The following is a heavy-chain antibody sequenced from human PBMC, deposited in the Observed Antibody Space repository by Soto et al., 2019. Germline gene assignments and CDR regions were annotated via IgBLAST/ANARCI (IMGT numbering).Heavy chain of an antibody. CDR1: GISFSVSA. CDR2: IRSKPNNYAT. V-gene: IGHV3-73*02. J-gene: IGHJ6*02. Sequence: EVQLVESGGGLVQPGGYLRLSCAASGISFSVSAMHWVRQASGKGLEWVGRIRSKPNNYATEYAASVKGRFTISRDDSKNTAYLQMNNLKTEDTAVYYCTRHLVDVWGQGTTVTVSS. CDR3: TRHLVDV.